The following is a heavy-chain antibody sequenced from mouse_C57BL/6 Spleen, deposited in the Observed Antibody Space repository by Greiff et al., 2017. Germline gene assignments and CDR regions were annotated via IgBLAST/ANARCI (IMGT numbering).Heavy chain of an antibody. V-gene: IGHV1-82*01. J-gene: IGHJ4*01. Sequence: VQLQQSGPELVKPGASVKISCKASGYAFSSSWMNWVKQRPGKGLEWIGRIYPGDGDTNYNGKFKGKATLTADKSSSTAYMQLSSLTSEDSAVYVGARARYDYYAMDYWGQGTSVTVSS. CDR2: IYPGDGDT. CDR1: GYAFSSSW. D-gene: IGHD1-1*02. CDR3: ARARYDYYAMDY.